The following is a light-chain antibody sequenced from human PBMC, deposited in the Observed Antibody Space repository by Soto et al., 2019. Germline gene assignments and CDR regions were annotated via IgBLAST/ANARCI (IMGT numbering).Light chain of an antibody. V-gene: IGKV3-20*01. CDR2: GAS. J-gene: IGKJ4*01. CDR1: QSLSGSY. Sequence: EIVLTQSPGTLSLSPGERATLSCRASQSLSGSYLAWYQQKPGQAPRLLIYGASSRATGIPDRFSGSGSGTDFTLSISRLEPEDFAVYYCQQYGSSPLTFGGGTNVEIK. CDR3: QQYGSSPLT.